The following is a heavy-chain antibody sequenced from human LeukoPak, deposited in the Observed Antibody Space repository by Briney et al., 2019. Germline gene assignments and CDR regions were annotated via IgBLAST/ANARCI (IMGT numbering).Heavy chain of an antibody. V-gene: IGHV3-49*04. J-gene: IGHJ1*01. D-gene: IGHD6-19*01. CDR1: GFTFGDYA. Sequence: GGSLRLSCTASGFTFGDYAMSWVRQAPGKGLEWVGFIRSKAYGGTTEYAASVKGRFTISRDDSKSIAYLQMNSLKTEDTAVYYCTSDIHASGWYGGYFQHWGQGTLVTVPS. CDR3: TSDIHASGWYGGYFQH. CDR2: IRSKAYGGTT.